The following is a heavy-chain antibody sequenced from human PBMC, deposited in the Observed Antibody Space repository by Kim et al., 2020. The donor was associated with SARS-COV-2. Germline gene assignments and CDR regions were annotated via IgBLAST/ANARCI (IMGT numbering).Heavy chain of an antibody. D-gene: IGHD6-13*01. V-gene: IGHV1-3*01. Sequence: ASVKVSCKASGYTFTSYAMHWVRQAPGQRLEWMGWINAGNGNTKYSQKFQGRVTITRDTSASTAYMELSSLRSEDTAVYYCARDPIAAAGGFGMDVWGQGTTVTVSS. J-gene: IGHJ6*02. CDR2: INAGNGNT. CDR1: GYTFTSYA. CDR3: ARDPIAAAGGFGMDV.